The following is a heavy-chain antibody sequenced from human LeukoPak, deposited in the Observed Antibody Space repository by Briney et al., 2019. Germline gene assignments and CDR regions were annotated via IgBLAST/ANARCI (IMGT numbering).Heavy chain of an antibody. V-gene: IGHV3-30*03. CDR1: GFIFSNYG. CDR2: ISYDGAKQ. D-gene: IGHD3-22*01. CDR3: VRSSGYYDF. Sequence: GGSLRLSCAASGFIFSNYGMHWVRQAPGKGLEWVAVISYDGAKQYYADSVEGRFIISRDNSKNTLYLQMNSLRVEDTAVYYCVRSSGYYDFWGQGTPVTVSS. J-gene: IGHJ4*02.